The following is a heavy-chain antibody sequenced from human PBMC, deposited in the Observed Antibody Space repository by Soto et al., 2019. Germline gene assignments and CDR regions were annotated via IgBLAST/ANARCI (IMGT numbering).Heavy chain of an antibody. CDR2: INAGNGNT. D-gene: IGHD5-18*01. Sequence: ASVKVSCKASGYTFTSYAMHWVRQAPGQRLEWMGWINAGNGNTKYSQKFQGRVTITRDTSASTAYMELSSLRSEDTAVYYCAREQLWPHYYYYYGMDVWGQGTTVTVSS. J-gene: IGHJ6*02. CDR3: AREQLWPHYYYYYGMDV. CDR1: GYTFTSYA. V-gene: IGHV1-3*01.